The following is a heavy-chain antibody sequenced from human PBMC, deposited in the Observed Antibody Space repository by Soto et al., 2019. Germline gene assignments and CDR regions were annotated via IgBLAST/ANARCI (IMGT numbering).Heavy chain of an antibody. V-gene: IGHV5-51*01. Sequence: SLKISCKVFGYNFPSYWIGWVRQMPGKGLEWMGIIYPGDSDVRYSPSFQGQVTISADKSINTAYLQWRSLKASDAAMYYCARRDGFKIDHWGQGTPVTVSS. CDR2: IYPGDSDV. CDR1: GYNFPSYW. CDR3: ARRDGFKIDH. D-gene: IGHD5-12*01. J-gene: IGHJ4*02.